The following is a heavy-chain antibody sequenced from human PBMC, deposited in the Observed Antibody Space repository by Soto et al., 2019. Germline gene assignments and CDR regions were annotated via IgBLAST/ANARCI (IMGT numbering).Heavy chain of an antibody. CDR2: IIPTLGVA. CDR3: AGQEYTDAFDI. V-gene: IGHV1-69*02. D-gene: IGHD2-2*02. J-gene: IGHJ3*02. CDR1: GGTFSSYT. Sequence: QGQLVQSGTEMREPGSSGKVSCKASGGTFSSYTINWVRQAPGQGLEWMGRIIPTLGVANYAQKFQVRVTLTADKSTGTAYMELTSLKSDDTAVYYCAGQEYTDAFDIWGQGTMVTVSS.